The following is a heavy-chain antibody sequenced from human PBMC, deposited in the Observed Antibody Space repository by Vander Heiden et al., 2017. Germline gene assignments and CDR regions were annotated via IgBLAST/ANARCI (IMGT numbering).Heavy chain of an antibody. V-gene: IGHV1-2*02. CDR3: ARDLTVAGTYYYYGLDV. CDR2: INPNSGGT. D-gene: IGHD6-19*01. J-gene: IGHJ6*02. Sequence: QVQLVQSGTEVKKPGASVKVSCKASGYTVPGHYMSLVRQAAGQGLEWVGWINPNSGGTNYAQKFQGRVTMTWDTSISTAYMELSRLRSDDTAVYFCARDLTVAGTYYYYGLDVWGHGTTVIVSS. CDR1: GYTVPGHY.